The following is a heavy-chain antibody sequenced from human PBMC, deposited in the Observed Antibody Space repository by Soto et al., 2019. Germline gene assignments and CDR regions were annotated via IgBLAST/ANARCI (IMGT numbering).Heavy chain of an antibody. CDR3: AKEGRYCSSTSCYDSMDV. Sequence: EVQLLESGGGLVQPGGSLRLSCAASGFTFSSYAMSWVRQAPGKGLEWVSAISGSGGSTYYADSVKGRFTISRDNSKNTLYLQMNSLRAEDTAVYYCAKEGRYCSSTSCYDSMDVWGQGTTVTVAS. D-gene: IGHD2-2*01. CDR1: GFTFSSYA. CDR2: ISGSGGST. J-gene: IGHJ6*02. V-gene: IGHV3-23*01.